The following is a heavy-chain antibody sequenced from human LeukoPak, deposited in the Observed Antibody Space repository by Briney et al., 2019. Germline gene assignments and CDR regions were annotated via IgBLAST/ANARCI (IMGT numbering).Heavy chain of an antibody. CDR2: TSGSGGST. CDR1: GFTFNNFA. Sequence: GGSLRLSCAASGFTFNNFAMSWVRQAPGKGLEWVSATSGSGGSTYYADSVKGRFTISRDNSKNTLYLQMNSLRADDTALYYCAKRGSYDFWSGYYYDYWGRGTPVTGSS. CDR3: AKRGSYDFWSGYYYDY. D-gene: IGHD3-3*01. J-gene: IGHJ4*02. V-gene: IGHV3-23*01.